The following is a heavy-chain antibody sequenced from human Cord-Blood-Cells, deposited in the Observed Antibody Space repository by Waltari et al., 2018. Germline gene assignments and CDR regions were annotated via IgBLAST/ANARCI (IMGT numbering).Heavy chain of an antibody. D-gene: IGHD6-6*01. CDR3: ARDRGGIAARRGFDP. V-gene: IGHV4-34*01. CDR2: INHSGNT. J-gene: IGHJ5*02. Sequence: QVQLQQWGAGLLKPSETLSLTCAVYGGSFSGYYWSWIRQPPGKGLEWIGEINHSGNTNYNPSLKSRVTISVDTSKNQFSLKLSSVTAADTAVYYCARDRGGIAARRGFDPWGQGTLVTVSS. CDR1: GGSFSGYY.